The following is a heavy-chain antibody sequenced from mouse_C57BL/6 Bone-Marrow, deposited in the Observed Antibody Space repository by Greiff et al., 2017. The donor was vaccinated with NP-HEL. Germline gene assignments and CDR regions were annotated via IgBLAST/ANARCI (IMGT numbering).Heavy chain of an antibody. V-gene: IGHV5-17*01. CDR2: ISSGSSTI. Sequence: EVQGVESGGGLVKPGGSLKLSCAASGFTFSDYGMHWVRQAPEKGLEWVAYISSGSSTIYYVDTVKGRFTIARDNAKNTLFLQMTSLRSEDTAMYYCARNWDGYWYFDVWGTGTTVTVSS. D-gene: IGHD4-1*01. J-gene: IGHJ1*03. CDR1: GFTFSDYG. CDR3: ARNWDGYWYFDV.